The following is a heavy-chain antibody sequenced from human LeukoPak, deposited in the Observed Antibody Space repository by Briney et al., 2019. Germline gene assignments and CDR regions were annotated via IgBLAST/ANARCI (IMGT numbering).Heavy chain of an antibody. CDR3: ARVPYCGGDCYDYYYMDV. J-gene: IGHJ6*03. D-gene: IGHD2-21*02. V-gene: IGHV4-59*01. CDR1: GGSISSYY. CDR2: IYYSGST. Sequence: SETLSLTCTVSGGSISSYYWSWLRQPPGKGLEWIGYIYYSGSTNYNPSLKSRVTISVDTSKNQFSLKLSPVTAADTAVYYCARVPYCGGDCYDYYYMDVWGKGTTVTISS.